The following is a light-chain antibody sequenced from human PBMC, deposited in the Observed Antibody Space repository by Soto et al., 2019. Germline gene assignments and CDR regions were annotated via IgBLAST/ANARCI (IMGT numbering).Light chain of an antibody. CDR3: QQYCSSRT. CDR2: GAS. Sequence: EIVLTQSPATLSLSPGERATLSCRASQSVPSRDVAWYQQKPGQAPRLLVYGASSRANGVPDRFSGSGSWTDFTLTINRLEPEDFAVYYCQQYCSSRTFGQGTRVDIK. J-gene: IGKJ1*01. CDR1: QSVPSRD. V-gene: IGKV3-20*01.